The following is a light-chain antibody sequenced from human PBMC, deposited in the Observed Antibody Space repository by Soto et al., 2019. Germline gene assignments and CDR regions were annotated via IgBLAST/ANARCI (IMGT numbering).Light chain of an antibody. CDR1: QSISSW. CDR3: QQYDNWPSIP. J-gene: IGKJ5*01. V-gene: IGKV1-5*03. CDR2: KAS. Sequence: DIQRTQSPSTLSSSVGDRVTITCRASQSISSWLAWYQQKPGKAPKLLIYKASSLESGVPSRFSGSGSGTEFTLTISSLQSEDFAVYYCQQYDNWPSIPFGQGTRLEI.